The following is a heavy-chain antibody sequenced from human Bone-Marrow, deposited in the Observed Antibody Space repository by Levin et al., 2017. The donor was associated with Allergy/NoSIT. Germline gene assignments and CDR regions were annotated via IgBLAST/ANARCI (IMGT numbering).Heavy chain of an antibody. D-gene: IGHD5-24*01. V-gene: IGHV1-24*01. Sequence: GESLKISCKVSGKTLSELNMHWVRQAPGKGLEWMGGVNPDDGKTTYAQKFQGRVTMTEDTSTDTAYMELSSLRSEDTAVYFCATDTISLTPYYYCGMDVWGQGTTVTVSS. CDR1: GKTLSELN. CDR3: ATDTISLTPYYYCGMDV. CDR2: VNPDDGKT. J-gene: IGHJ6*02.